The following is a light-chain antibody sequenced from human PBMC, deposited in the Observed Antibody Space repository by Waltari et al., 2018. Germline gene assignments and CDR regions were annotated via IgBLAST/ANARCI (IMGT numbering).Light chain of an antibody. CDR1: KLGDKY. CDR2: QDR. Sequence: SYELTQPPSVSVSPGQTASITCSGDKLGDKYACWYQQKPGQSPGLVIYQDRKGPSGIPERFSGSNSGNTATLTISGTQAMDEADYYCQAWDSSTAWVFGGGTKLTVL. V-gene: IGLV3-1*01. J-gene: IGLJ2*01. CDR3: QAWDSSTAWV.